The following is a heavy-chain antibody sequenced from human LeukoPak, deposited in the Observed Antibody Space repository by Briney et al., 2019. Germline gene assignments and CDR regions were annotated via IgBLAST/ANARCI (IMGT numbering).Heavy chain of an antibody. CDR2: IKQDGSEK. J-gene: IGHJ3*02. CDR1: GFTFSSYA. Sequence: GGSLRLSCAASGFTFSSYAMSWVRQAPGKGLEWVANIKQDGSEKYYVDSVKGRFTISRDNAKNSLYLQMNSLRAEDTAVYYCAREDVITFGGVIGHAFDIWGQGTMVTVSS. D-gene: IGHD3-16*02. V-gene: IGHV3-7*01. CDR3: AREDVITFGGVIGHAFDI.